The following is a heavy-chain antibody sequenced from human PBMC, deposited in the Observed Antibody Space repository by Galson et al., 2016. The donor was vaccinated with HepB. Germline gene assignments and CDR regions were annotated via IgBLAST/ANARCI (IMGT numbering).Heavy chain of an antibody. V-gene: IGHV4-4*02. Sequence: ETLSLTCAVSGGSVSSNYWWTWVRQPPGQGLEWIGEIFHSGSTNYNPSLKSRVTISLDKSKDQFSLKLNSVTAADTAVYYCAIFDLGYCSGGSCSPWGQGILVTVSS. CDR1: GGSVSSNYW. D-gene: IGHD2-15*01. CDR3: AIFDLGYCSGGSCSP. J-gene: IGHJ5*02. CDR2: IFHSGST.